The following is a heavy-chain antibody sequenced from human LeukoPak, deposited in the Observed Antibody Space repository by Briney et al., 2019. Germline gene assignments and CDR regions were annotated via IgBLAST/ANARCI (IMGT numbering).Heavy chain of an antibody. D-gene: IGHD5-18*01. V-gene: IGHV3-48*03. CDR2: ISSSGSTI. Sequence: PGGSLRLSCAPPGFTFSSYEMNWVRQAPGKGLEWVSYISSSGSTIYYADSVKGRFTISTDNAKNSLYLQMNSLRAEDTAVYYCARGMPRRGDSYVPDAFDIWGQGSMVTVSS. CDR1: GFTFSSYE. CDR3: ARGMPRRGDSYVPDAFDI. J-gene: IGHJ3*02.